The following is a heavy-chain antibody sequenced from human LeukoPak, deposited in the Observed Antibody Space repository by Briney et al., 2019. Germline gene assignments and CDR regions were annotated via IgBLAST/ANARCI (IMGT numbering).Heavy chain of an antibody. J-gene: IGHJ3*02. CDR3: ARTGFVGVSDHDAFDI. V-gene: IGHV4-39*01. CDR1: GVSISSTAYF. CDR2: ILYSGST. D-gene: IGHD3-16*01. Sequence: KPSETLSLTCTVSGVSISSTAYFWGWIRQPPGKGLEWTGSILYSGSTYNNPSLMSRVTTSVDTSKNQFSLKLSSVTAADTAVYYCARTGFVGVSDHDAFDIWGRGTAVTVSS.